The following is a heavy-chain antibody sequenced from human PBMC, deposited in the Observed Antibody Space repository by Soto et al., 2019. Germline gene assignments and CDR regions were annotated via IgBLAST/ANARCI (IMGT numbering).Heavy chain of an antibody. Sequence: QVRLVQSEGEVKKPGASVKVSCRASGYTFTNYDISWVRQVPGQGLEWMGWISTERDLTKYAQKFQGRVTMTTDTFTNTACMELKSLRFDDAAVYYCARDPTANRASVYFDLWGRGTLVNVSS. V-gene: IGHV1-18*04. D-gene: IGHD1-1*01. CDR3: ARDPTANRASVYFDL. CDR1: GYTFTNYD. CDR2: ISTERDLT. J-gene: IGHJ2*01.